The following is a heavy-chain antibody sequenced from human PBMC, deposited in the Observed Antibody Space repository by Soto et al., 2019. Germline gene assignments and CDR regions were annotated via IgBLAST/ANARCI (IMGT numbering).Heavy chain of an antibody. V-gene: IGHV2-70*11. CDR3: ARSRGEGSISRGYYYYMDV. Sequence: SGPTLVNPTQTLTLTCTFSGFSLSTSGMCVNWIRQPAGKALEWLARIDWDDDKYYSTSLETRVTISKDTSKNQVVLTMTNMDPVDTATYYCARSRGEGSISRGYYYYMDVWGKGTTVTVSS. D-gene: IGHD3-10*01. CDR2: IDWDDDK. J-gene: IGHJ6*03. CDR1: GFSLSTSGMC.